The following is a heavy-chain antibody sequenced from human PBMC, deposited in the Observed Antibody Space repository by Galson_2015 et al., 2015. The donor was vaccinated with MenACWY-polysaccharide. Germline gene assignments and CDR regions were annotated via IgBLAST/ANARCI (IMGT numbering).Heavy chain of an antibody. CDR3: VKVHESSCWNRWFGY. J-gene: IGHJ4*02. CDR2: YSLDGRNT. Sequence: LRLLCAAAGFTFTSNNLSWFRQPPGRGPVEVTVYSLDGRNTYYTAPVKGRFTISRDNSKNTLYLQMHDLTAEDTAVYYCVKVHESSCWNRWFGYWGQGTLVTVSS. V-gene: IGHV3-23*01. CDR1: GFTFTSNN. D-gene: IGHD1-1*01.